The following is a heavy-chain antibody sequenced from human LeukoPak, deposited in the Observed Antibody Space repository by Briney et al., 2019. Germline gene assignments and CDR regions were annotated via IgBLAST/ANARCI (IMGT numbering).Heavy chain of an antibody. Sequence: GGSLRLSCAASGFTFSSYEMNWVRQAPGKGLEWVSYISSSGSTIYYADSVKGRFTISRDNAKNSLYLQMNSLRAEDTAVYYCARSRDGYNFGGYYYYMDVWGKGTTVTISS. CDR3: ARSRDGYNFGGYYYYMDV. V-gene: IGHV3-48*03. CDR2: ISSSGSTI. CDR1: GFTFSSYE. J-gene: IGHJ6*03. D-gene: IGHD5-24*01.